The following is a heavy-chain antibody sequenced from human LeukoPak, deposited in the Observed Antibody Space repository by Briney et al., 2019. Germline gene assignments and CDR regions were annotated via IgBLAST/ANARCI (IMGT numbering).Heavy chain of an antibody. CDR1: GGTFSSYA. D-gene: IGHD4-17*01. V-gene: IGHV1-46*01. Sequence: ASVRVSCKASGGTFSSYAISWVRQAPGQGLEWMGIINRSGGRTIYAQKLQGRVTMTRDTSTSTVYMELSSLRSEDTAVYYCARDGYGEDYYYMDVWGKGTTVTISS. CDR2: INRSGGRT. J-gene: IGHJ6*03. CDR3: ARDGYGEDYYYMDV.